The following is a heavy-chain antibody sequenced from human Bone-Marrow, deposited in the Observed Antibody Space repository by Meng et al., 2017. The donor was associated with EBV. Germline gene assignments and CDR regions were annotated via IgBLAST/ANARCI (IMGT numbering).Heavy chain of an antibody. CDR2: INSDGSST. J-gene: IGHJ5*02. D-gene: IGHD3-16*01. Sequence: EVRLVESGGGLVQPGGSLRLSCAASGFTFSSYWMHWVRQAPGKGLVWVSRINSDGSSTSYADSVKGRFTISRDNAKNTLYLQMNSLRAEDTAVYYCAREGRYYDYIPSLDPWGQGTLVTVSS. CDR3: AREGRYYDYIPSLDP. CDR1: GFTFSSYW. V-gene: IGHV3-74*01.